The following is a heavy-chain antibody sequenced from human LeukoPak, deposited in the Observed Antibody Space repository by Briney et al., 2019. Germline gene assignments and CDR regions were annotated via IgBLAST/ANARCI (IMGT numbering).Heavy chain of an antibody. Sequence: SVKVSCKASGFTFTSSAVLWVRQARAQRLEWIGWIVVGSGNTNYAQKFQERVTITRDMSTSLVYMELSSLRSEDTAVYYCAAEAAYYYDSRDAFDVWGQGTMVTVSS. D-gene: IGHD3-22*01. CDR3: AAEAAYYYDSRDAFDV. CDR2: IVVGSGNT. V-gene: IGHV1-58*01. CDR1: GFTFTSSA. J-gene: IGHJ3*01.